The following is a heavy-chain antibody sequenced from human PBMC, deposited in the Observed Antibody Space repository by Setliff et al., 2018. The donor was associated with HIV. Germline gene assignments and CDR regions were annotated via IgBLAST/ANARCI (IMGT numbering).Heavy chain of an antibody. CDR1: GGTSSDHG. Sequence: ASVKVSCKASGGTSSDHGITWVRQAPGQGLDWMGGIIPISGTSNYAQKFWGRLTITADESTRTAYMELSSLRSEDTALYYCARGPLLAGDGPYYFDYWGQGTLVTVSS. CDR3: ARGPLLAGDGPYYFDY. V-gene: IGHV1-69*13. J-gene: IGHJ4*02. CDR2: IIPISGTS. D-gene: IGHD7-27*01.